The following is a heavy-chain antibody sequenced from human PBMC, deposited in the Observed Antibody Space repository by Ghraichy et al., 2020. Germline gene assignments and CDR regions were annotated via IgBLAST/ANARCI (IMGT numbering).Heavy chain of an antibody. Sequence: SETLSLTCTVSGGSISSYYWSWIRQPPGKGLEWIGYIYYSGRTNYNPSLKSRVTISVDTSKNQFSLKLSSVTAADTAVYYCARGNSSSWAFDYWGQGTLVTVSS. D-gene: IGHD6-13*01. J-gene: IGHJ4*02. CDR3: ARGNSSSWAFDY. CDR1: GGSISSYY. V-gene: IGHV4-59*08. CDR2: IYYSGRT.